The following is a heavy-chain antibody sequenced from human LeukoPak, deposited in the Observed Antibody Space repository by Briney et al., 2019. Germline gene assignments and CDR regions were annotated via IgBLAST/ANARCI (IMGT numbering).Heavy chain of an antibody. CDR2: IYYSGST. D-gene: IGHD6-19*01. CDR3: ARAQYKVTWEQWLVLDY. J-gene: IGHJ4*02. V-gene: IGHV4-59*01. Sequence: SETLSLTCTVSGGSISSYYWSWIRQPPGKGLEWIGYIYYSGSTNYNPSLKSRVTISVDTSKNQFSLKLSSVTAADTAVYYCARAQYKVTWEQWLVLDYWGQGTLVTVSS. CDR1: GGSISSYY.